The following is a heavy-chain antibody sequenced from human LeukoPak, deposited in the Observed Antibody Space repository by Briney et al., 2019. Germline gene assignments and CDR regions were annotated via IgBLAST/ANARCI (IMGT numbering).Heavy chain of an antibody. V-gene: IGHV3-23*01. J-gene: IGHJ5*02. CDR3: ARELGYCSSTSCYGNNWFDP. D-gene: IGHD2-2*01. CDR1: GFTFSSYA. CDR2: ISGSGGST. Sequence: GGSLRLSCAASGFTFSSYAMSWVRQAPGKGLEWVSAISGSGGSTYYADSVKGRFTISRDNAKNTLYLQMNSLRAEDTAVYYCARELGYCSSTSCYGNNWFDPWGQGTLVTVSS.